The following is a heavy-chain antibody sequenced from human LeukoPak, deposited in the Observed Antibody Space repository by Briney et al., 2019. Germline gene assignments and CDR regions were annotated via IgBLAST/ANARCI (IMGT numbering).Heavy chain of an antibody. V-gene: IGHV4-39*01. CDR1: GGSISSSSYY. CDR2: IYYSGST. J-gene: IGHJ4*02. CDR3: ASRSSSGYSYGYREDY. D-gene: IGHD5-18*01. Sequence: SETLSLTCTVSGGSISSSSYYWGWIRQPPGKGLEWIGSIYYSGSTYYNPSLKSRVTISVDTAKNQFSLKLSSVTAADTAVYYCASRSSSGYSYGYREDYWGQGTLVTVSS.